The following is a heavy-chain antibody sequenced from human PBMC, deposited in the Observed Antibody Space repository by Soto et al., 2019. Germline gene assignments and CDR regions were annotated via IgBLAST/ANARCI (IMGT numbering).Heavy chain of an antibody. CDR3: TTHYYGSGSYYNAYYYYGMDV. V-gene: IGHV3-15*07. CDR1: GFTFSNAW. CDR2: IKSKTDGGTK. Sequence: GGSLRLSCAASGFTFSNAWMNWVRQAPGKGLEWVGRIKSKTDGGTKDYAAPVKGRFTISRDDSKNKLYLQMNSLKTEDTAVYYCTTHYYGSGSYYNAYYYYGMDVWGQGTTVTVSS. J-gene: IGHJ6*02. D-gene: IGHD3-10*01.